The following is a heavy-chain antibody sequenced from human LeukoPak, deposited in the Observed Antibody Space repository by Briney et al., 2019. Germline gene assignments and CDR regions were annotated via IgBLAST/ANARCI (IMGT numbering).Heavy chain of an antibody. CDR1: GGSITSYY. J-gene: IGHJ6*03. CDR3: ARDNMYYDFWSGYLSRWYYYYYMDV. CDR2: IYTSGGT. D-gene: IGHD3-3*01. Sequence: SETLSLTCTVSGGSITSYYWSWIRQPAGKGLEWIGRIYTSGGTNYNPSLKSRVTISVDKSKNQFSLKLSSVTAADTAVYYCARDNMYYDFWSGYLSRWYYYYYMDVWGKGTTVTVSS. V-gene: IGHV4-4*07.